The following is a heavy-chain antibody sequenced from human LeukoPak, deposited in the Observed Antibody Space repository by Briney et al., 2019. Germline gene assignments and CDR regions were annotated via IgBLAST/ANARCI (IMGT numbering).Heavy chain of an antibody. CDR3: ARVNKGSRITIFGVVITHWFDP. D-gene: IGHD3-3*01. CDR1: GGTFSSYA. CDR2: IIPIFGTA. Sequence: GASVKVSCKASGGTFSSYAISWVRQAPGQGLEWMGGIIPIFGTANYAQKFQGRVTITADESTSTAYMELSSLRSEDTAVYYCARVNKGSRITIFGVVITHWFDPWGQGTLVTVSS. J-gene: IGHJ5*02. V-gene: IGHV1-69*13.